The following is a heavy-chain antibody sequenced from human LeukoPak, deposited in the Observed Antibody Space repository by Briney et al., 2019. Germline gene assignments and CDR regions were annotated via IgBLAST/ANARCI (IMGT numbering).Heavy chain of an antibody. CDR3: ACWGGGNQGH. Sequence: ASVKVSCKASGYTFTAYYMHWVRQAPGQGLEWMGRINPNSGDTIYAQDFQGRVTVTRDTSISTAYMELSRLRSDDTAVYYCACWGGGNQGHWGQGTLVTVSS. CDR1: GYTFTAYY. CDR2: INPNSGDT. D-gene: IGHD4-23*01. J-gene: IGHJ4*02. V-gene: IGHV1-2*06.